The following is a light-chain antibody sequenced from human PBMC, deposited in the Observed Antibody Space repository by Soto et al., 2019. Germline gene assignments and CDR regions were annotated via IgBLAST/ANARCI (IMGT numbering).Light chain of an antibody. V-gene: IGKV3-11*01. CDR3: QQRSSWPFT. CDR1: QSVRSL. Sequence: EIVLTQSPATLSLSPGDRATLSCRASQSVRSLLGWYQQKPGQAPRLLIYDASNRATGIPARFSGSGSGTDFTLTISSLETEDFAVYYCQQRSSWPFTFGGGTKVEIK. J-gene: IGKJ4*01. CDR2: DAS.